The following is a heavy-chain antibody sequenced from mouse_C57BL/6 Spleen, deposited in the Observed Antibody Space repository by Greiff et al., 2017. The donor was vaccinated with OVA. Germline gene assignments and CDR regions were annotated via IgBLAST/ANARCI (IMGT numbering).Heavy chain of an antibody. CDR3: ARSEGGYYYGSSPYYYAMDY. D-gene: IGHD1-1*01. J-gene: IGHJ4*01. V-gene: IGHV1-64*01. CDR2: IHPNSGST. CDR1: GYTFTSYW. Sequence: QVQLQQPGAELVKPGASVKLSCKASGYTFTSYWMHWVKQRPGQGLEWIGMIHPNSGSTNYNEKFKSKATLTVDKSSSTAYMQLSSLTSEDSAVYYCARSEGGYYYGSSPYYYAMDYWGQGTSVTVSS.